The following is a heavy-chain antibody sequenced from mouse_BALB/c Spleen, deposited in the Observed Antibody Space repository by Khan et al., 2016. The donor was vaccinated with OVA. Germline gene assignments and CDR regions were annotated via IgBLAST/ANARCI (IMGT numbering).Heavy chain of an antibody. Sequence: EVELVESGGGLVQPGGSLKLSCAASGFTFSSYGMSWVSQTPDKRLELVATINTNVGSTYYPDSVKGRFTISRDNAKNTLYLQMSSLKSEDTAMYYCARMGIIYYGNYAYYFDYWGQGTTLTVSS. CDR2: INTNVGST. J-gene: IGHJ2*01. V-gene: IGHV5-6-3*01. CDR3: ARMGIIYYGNYAYYFDY. CDR1: GFTFSSYG. D-gene: IGHD2-1*01.